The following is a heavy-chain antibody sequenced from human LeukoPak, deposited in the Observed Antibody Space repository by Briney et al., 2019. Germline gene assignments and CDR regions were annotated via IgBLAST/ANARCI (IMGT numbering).Heavy chain of an antibody. D-gene: IGHD3-10*01. CDR3: AREVWFGELSERTLDY. CDR1: GYTFTSYG. J-gene: IGHJ4*02. Sequence: ASVKVSCKASGYTFTSYGISWGRQAPGQGLEWMVWISAYNGNTNYAQNLQGGVTMTTDTSTSTDYMELRSLRSDDTAVYYCAREVWFGELSERTLDYWGQGTLVTVSS. V-gene: IGHV1-18*01. CDR2: ISAYNGNT.